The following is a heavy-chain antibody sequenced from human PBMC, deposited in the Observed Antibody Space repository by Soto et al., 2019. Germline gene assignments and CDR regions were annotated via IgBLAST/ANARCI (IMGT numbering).Heavy chain of an antibody. J-gene: IGHJ5*02. CDR2: IYWDDDK. Sequence: QITLKESGPTLVKPTQTLTLTCTFSGFSLSTSGVGVGWIRQPPGKALEWLALIYWDDDKRYSPSLKSRLTIXKXTXXNQVVLTMTNMDPVDTATYYCAHRRGTSGKYWFDPWGQGTLVTVSS. D-gene: IGHD3-16*01. CDR1: GFSLSTSGVG. CDR3: AHRRGTSGKYWFDP. V-gene: IGHV2-5*02.